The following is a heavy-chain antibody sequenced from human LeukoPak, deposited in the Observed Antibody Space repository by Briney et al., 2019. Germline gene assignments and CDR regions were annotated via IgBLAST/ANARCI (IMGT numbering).Heavy chain of an antibody. CDR3: ARVDYDILTGYSDVYFDY. CDR1: GYTFTSYA. D-gene: IGHD3-9*01. J-gene: IGHJ4*02. V-gene: IGHV1-3*01. CDR2: INAGNGNT. Sequence: GASVKVSCKASGYTFTSYAMHWVRQAPGQRLEWMGWINAGNGNTKYSQKFQGRVTITRDTSASTAYMELSSLRSEDTAVYYCARVDYDILTGYSDVYFDYWGQGTLVTDSS.